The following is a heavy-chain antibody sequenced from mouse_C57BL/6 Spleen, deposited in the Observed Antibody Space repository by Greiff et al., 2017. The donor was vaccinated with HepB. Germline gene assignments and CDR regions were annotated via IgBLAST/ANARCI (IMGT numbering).Heavy chain of an antibody. Sequence: EVQRVESGGGLVRPGGSLKLSCAASGFTFSDYGMHWVRQAPEKGLEWVAYISSGSSTIYYADTVKGRFTISRDNAKNTLFLQMTRLRSEDTAMYYCARDGSSYGAMDYWGQGTSVTVSS. J-gene: IGHJ4*01. V-gene: IGHV5-17*01. CDR3: ARDGSSYGAMDY. D-gene: IGHD1-1*01. CDR1: GFTFSDYG. CDR2: ISSGSSTI.